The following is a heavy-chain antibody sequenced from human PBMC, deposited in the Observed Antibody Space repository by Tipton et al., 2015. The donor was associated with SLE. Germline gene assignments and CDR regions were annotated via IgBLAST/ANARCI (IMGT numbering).Heavy chain of an antibody. CDR2: IYYSGST. Sequence: TLSLTCTVSGGSISSHYWSWIRQPPGKGLEWIGYIYYSGSTNYNPSLKSRVTISVDTSKNQFSLKLSSVTAADTAVYYCTTGTSCVDAFDIWGQGTMVTVSS. CDR1: GGSISSHY. V-gene: IGHV4-59*11. J-gene: IGHJ3*02. CDR3: TTGTSCVDAFDI. D-gene: IGHD2-2*01.